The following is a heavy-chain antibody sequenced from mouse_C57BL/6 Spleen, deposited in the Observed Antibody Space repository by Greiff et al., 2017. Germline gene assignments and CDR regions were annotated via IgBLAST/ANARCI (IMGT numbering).Heavy chain of an antibody. Sequence: VQLVESGAELVRPGASVTLSCKASGYTFTDYEMHWVKQTPVHGLEWIGAIDPETGGTAYNQKFKGKAILTADKSSSTAYMELRSLTSEDSAVYYCTRSYYGSRVWYFDVWGTGTTVTVSS. CDR2: IDPETGGT. V-gene: IGHV1-15*01. CDR3: TRSYYGSRVWYFDV. CDR1: GYTFTDYE. J-gene: IGHJ1*03. D-gene: IGHD1-1*01.